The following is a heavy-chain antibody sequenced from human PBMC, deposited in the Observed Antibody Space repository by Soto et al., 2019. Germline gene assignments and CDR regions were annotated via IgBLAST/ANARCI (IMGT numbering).Heavy chain of an antibody. CDR2: ISWNSGSI. Sequence: GGSLRLSCAASGFTFDDYAMHWVRQAPGKGLEWVSGISWNSGSIGYADSVKGRFTISRDNAKNSLYLQMNSLRAEDTALYYCAKCLIRGTLVLVAAFDIWGQGTMVTVSS. V-gene: IGHV3-9*01. CDR1: GFTFDDYA. CDR3: AKCLIRGTLVLVAAFDI. D-gene: IGHD1-1*01. J-gene: IGHJ3*02.